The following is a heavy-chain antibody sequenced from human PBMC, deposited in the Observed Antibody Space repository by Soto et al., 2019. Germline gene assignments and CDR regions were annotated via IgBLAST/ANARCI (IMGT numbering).Heavy chain of an antibody. J-gene: IGHJ4*02. CDR1: GYTFTSDY. CDR3: ARELDYYDSSGYYYIGY. CDR2: INPSGGST. Sequence: ASVKVSCKASGYTFTSDYMHWVRQAPGQGLEWMGIINPSGGSTSYAQKFQGRVTMTRDTSTSTVYMELSSLRSEDTAVYYCARELDYYDSSGYYYIGYWGQGTLVTVSS. D-gene: IGHD3-22*01. V-gene: IGHV1-46*01.